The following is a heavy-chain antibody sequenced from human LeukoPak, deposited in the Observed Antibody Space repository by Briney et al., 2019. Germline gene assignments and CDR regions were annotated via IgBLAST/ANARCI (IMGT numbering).Heavy chain of an antibody. Sequence: GGSLRLSCAASGFTFHDHGMSWVRQVPGKGLEWVSALNWNGDNTGYADSVKGRFTISRDNAKKSLYLQMNSLTAEDTAYYCCAREEGPYFDCWGQGTLVTVSS. J-gene: IGHJ4*02. CDR3: AREEGPYFDC. CDR2: LNWNGDNT. CDR1: GFTFHDHG. V-gene: IGHV3-20*04.